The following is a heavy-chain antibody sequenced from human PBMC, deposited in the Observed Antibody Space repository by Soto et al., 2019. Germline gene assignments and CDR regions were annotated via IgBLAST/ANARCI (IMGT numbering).Heavy chain of an antibody. Sequence: QMQLQASGPGLVKPSETLSLTCNVSGASVSNGYWSWIRQPPGKALEWIGFMYFGGSFNYNPSLTSRATISVETSKNQFSMKLTSVTASDTAVYYCARSYYDSTGFAVGPWGQGTLVTVSS. D-gene: IGHD3-22*01. J-gene: IGHJ5*02. CDR3: ARSYYDSTGFAVGP. V-gene: IGHV4-59*02. CDR1: GASVSNGY. CDR2: MYFGGSF.